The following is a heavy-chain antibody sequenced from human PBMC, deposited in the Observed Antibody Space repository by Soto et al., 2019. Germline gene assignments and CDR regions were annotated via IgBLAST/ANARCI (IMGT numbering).Heavy chain of an antibody. CDR1: GGSFSGYY. CDR3: ARGTDCTNGVCYTGYYYMDV. CDR2: INHSGST. D-gene: IGHD2-8*01. J-gene: IGHJ6*03. Sequence: SETLSLTCAVYGGSFSGYYWSWIRQPPGKGLEWIGEINHSGSTNYNPSLKSRVTISVDTSKNQFSPKLSSVTAADTAVYYCARGTDCTNGVCYTGYYYMDVWGKGTTVTVSS. V-gene: IGHV4-34*01.